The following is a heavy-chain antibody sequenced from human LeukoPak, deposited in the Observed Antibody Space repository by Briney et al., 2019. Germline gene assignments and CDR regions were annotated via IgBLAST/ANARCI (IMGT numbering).Heavy chain of an antibody. V-gene: IGHV4-34*01. D-gene: IGHD3-10*01. CDR2: INHSGST. J-gene: IGHJ6*03. CDR3: ARFAGITMVRGVPARDYYYYMDV. Sequence: PSETLSLTCAVYGGSFSGYYWSWIRQPPGKGLEWIGEINHSGSTNYNPSLKSRVTTSVDTSKNQFSLKLSSVTAADTAVYYCARFAGITMVRGVPARDYYYYMDVWGKGTTVTVSS. CDR1: GGSFSGYY.